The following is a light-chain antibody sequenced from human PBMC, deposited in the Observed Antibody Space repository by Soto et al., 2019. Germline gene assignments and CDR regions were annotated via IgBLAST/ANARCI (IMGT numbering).Light chain of an antibody. CDR1: QSVSSSY. J-gene: IGKJ4*01. CDR2: DAS. CDR3: QQYGSSVT. V-gene: IGKV3-20*01. Sequence: EIVLTQSPGTLSLSPGERATLSCRASQSVSSSYLAWYQQIPGQAPRLLIYDASLKATAIPDRFSGRGSGTDFTLTISRLEPEVFAVYYCQQYGSSVTFGGGTKVEIK.